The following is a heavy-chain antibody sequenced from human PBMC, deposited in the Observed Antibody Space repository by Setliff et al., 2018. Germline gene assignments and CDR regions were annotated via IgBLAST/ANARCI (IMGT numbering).Heavy chain of an antibody. Sequence: LSLTCTVSGGSISSSSYYWGWIRQPPGKGLEWIGSIYYSGSTYYNPSLKSRVTISVDTSKNQFSPKLSSVTAADTAVYYCARDRVTTLENYYYYYGMDVWGQGTTVTVSS. CDR1: GGSISSSSYY. J-gene: IGHJ6*02. V-gene: IGHV4-39*07. CDR3: ARDRVTTLENYYYYYGMDV. CDR2: IYYSGST. D-gene: IGHD4-17*01.